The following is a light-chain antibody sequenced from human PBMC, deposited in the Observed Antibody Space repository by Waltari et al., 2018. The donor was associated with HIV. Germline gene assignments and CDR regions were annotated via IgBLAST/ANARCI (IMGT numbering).Light chain of an antibody. CDR3: CSYTGSSTYVI. Sequence: HSALTQPASVSGSPGQSITLSCTGTSSDVGSYKAVSWYQQYPGKAPKLMISEVTQRPSGVSSRFSGSKSGNTASLTISGLQPEDEADYYCCSYTGSSTYVIFGGGTKLTVL. V-gene: IGLV2-23*02. CDR1: SSDVGSYKA. CDR2: EVT. J-gene: IGLJ2*01.